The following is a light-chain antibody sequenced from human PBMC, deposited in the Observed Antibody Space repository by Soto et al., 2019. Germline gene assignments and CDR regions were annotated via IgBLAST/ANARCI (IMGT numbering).Light chain of an antibody. CDR2: KAS. Sequence: DIQMTHSPSSVAASVGDRVTITLRASQGISSWLAWYQQKPGKAPKLLIYKASSLESGVPSRFSGSGSGTEFTLTISSLQPDDFATYYCQQYNSYWTFGQGTKVDIK. J-gene: IGKJ1*01. CDR1: QGISSW. CDR3: QQYNSYWT. V-gene: IGKV1-5*03.